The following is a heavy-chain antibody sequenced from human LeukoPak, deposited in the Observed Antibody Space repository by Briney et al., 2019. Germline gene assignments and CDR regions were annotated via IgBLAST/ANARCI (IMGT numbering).Heavy chain of an antibody. V-gene: IGHV3-48*03. D-gene: IGHD3-10*01. CDR3: AREGITMVRGVIGY. J-gene: IGHJ4*02. Sequence: GGSLRLSCAASGFTFSSYEMNWVLQAPGKGLEWVSYISSSGSTIYYADSVKGRFTISRDNAKNSLYLQMNSLRAEDTAVYYCAREGITMVRGVIGYWGQGTLVTVSS. CDR2: ISSSGSTI. CDR1: GFTFSSYE.